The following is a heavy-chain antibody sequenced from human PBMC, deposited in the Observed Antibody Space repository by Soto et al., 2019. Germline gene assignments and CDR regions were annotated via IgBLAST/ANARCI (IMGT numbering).Heavy chain of an antibody. CDR3: ARSRGYSGYEYAY. V-gene: IGHV3-48*02. J-gene: IGHJ4*02. Sequence: GGSLRLSCAASGFTFSSYAMNWVRQAPGKGLEWISYISGGSSTIYYADSVKGRFTISRDNAKDSLYLQMNSLRDEDTALYYCARSRGYSGYEYAYWGQGTLVTVSS. CDR2: ISGGSSTI. CDR1: GFTFSSYA. D-gene: IGHD5-12*01.